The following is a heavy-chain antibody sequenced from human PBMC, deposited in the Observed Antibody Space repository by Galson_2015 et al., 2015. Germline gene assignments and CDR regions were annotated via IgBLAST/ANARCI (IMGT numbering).Heavy chain of an antibody. Sequence: SLRLSCAASGFPFSSYTMNWVRQAPGKGLQWVSSISGRSTFIFYSDSVKGRFTISRDNAKNSLSLQMNSLRGDDTAVYYCTRHLGIGSGSPEFWGQGTLDAVSS. CDR2: ISGRSTFI. CDR1: GFPFSSYT. J-gene: IGHJ4*02. V-gene: IGHV3-21*01. CDR3: TRHLGIGSGSPEF. D-gene: IGHD7-27*01.